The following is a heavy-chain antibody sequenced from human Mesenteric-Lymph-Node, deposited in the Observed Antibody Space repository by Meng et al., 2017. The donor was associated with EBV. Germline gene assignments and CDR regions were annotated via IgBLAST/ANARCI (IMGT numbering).Heavy chain of an antibody. V-gene: IGHV4-61*01. CDR2: MYYSGIT. CDR3: ARDLGYSGYYPAY. Sequence: QVQLEEAGPGLVKPSETPSLTCTVSGDSVSSGSKYWSWIRQSPGKGLEWIGYMYYSGITKYNPSLKSRVTISVDTSKNQFSLKLSSVTAADTALYYCARDLGYSGYYPAYWGQGTLVTSPQ. CDR1: GDSVSSGSKY. J-gene: IGHJ4*02. D-gene: IGHD5-12*01.